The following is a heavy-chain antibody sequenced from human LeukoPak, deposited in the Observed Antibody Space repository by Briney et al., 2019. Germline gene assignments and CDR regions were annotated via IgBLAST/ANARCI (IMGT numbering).Heavy chain of an antibody. V-gene: IGHV3-64*01. J-gene: IGHJ4*02. CDR2: ISSNGGST. CDR1: GFTFSNYA. CDR3: ARAITMVRGVIDY. D-gene: IGHD3-10*01. Sequence: PGGSLRLSCAASGFTFSNYAMRWVRQAPGKGLEYVSAISSNGGSTYYANSVKDRFTISRDNSKNTLYLQMGSLRAEDMAVYYCARAITMVRGVIDYWGQGTLVTVSS.